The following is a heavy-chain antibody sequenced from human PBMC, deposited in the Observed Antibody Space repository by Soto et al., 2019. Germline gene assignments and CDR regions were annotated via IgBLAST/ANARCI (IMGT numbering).Heavy chain of an antibody. J-gene: IGHJ4*02. CDR3: ARDRILRDMVRGVMWYLDY. V-gene: IGHV3-33*01. CDR2: IWYDGSNK. D-gene: IGHD3-10*01. Sequence: QVQLVESGGGVVQPGRSLRLSCAASGFTFSSYGMHWVRQAPGKGLEWVAVIWYDGSNKYYADSVKGRFTISRDNSKNTLYLQMNSLRAEDTAVYYCARDRILRDMVRGVMWYLDYWGQGTLVTVSS. CDR1: GFTFSSYG.